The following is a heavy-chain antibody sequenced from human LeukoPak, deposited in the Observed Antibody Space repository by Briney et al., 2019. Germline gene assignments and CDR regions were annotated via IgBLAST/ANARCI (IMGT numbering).Heavy chain of an antibody. J-gene: IGHJ4*02. CDR1: GYTLTELS. D-gene: IGHD1-26*01. V-gene: IGHV1-24*01. CDR2: FDHEDGET. Sequence: ASVTVSCKVSGYTLTELSMHWVRQPPGKGLEWMGGFDHEDGETNYAQKFQGRGTMTEDTSTDTAYMELSSLRSEDTALYYCATRVGATANTYGYWGQGTLVTVSS. CDR3: ATRVGATANTYGY.